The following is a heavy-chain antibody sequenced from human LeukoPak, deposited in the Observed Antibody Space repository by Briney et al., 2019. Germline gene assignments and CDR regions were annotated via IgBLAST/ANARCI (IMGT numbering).Heavy chain of an antibody. CDR3: ARGHPRYYGSGSYFPPGGFVDP. CDR2: IYYSGST. Sequence: SQTLSLTCTVSGGSISSGDYYWSWIRQPPGKGLEWIGCIYYSGSTYYNPSLKSRVTISVDTSKNQFSLKLSSVTAADTAVYYCARGHPRYYGSGSYFPPGGFVDPWGQGTLVTVSS. J-gene: IGHJ5*02. CDR1: GGSISSGDYY. D-gene: IGHD3-10*01. V-gene: IGHV4-30-4*08.